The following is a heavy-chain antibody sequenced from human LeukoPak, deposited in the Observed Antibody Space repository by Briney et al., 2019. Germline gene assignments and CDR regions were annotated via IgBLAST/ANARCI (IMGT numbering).Heavy chain of an antibody. CDR2: ISNDGTKT. Sequence: GGSLRLSCAASGFTFSFHYMTWIRQAPGKGLQWISYISNDGTKTYYADSVRGRFTISRDNGKNLVYLQMNSLRVEDTAVYYCARVFSHWGWPGDYYFDYWGQGSLVTVSS. V-gene: IGHV3-11*04. D-gene: IGHD3-16*01. CDR1: GFTFSFHY. CDR3: ARVFSHWGWPGDYYFDY. J-gene: IGHJ4*02.